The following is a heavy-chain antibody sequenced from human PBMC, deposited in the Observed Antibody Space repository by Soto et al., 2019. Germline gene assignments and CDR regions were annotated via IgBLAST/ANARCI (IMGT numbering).Heavy chain of an antibody. CDR2: IFSNDEK. J-gene: IGHJ5*02. CDR3: ASTYSTSWYWFDP. D-gene: IGHD6-13*01. Sequence: QVTVKESGPVLVKPTETLTLTCTVSGFSLSNAGLGVSWIRQPPGKALEWLAHIFSNDEKSYSTSLKSRLTISXDXXKSQVGLTMTNMDPVDTATYYCASTYSTSWYWFDPWGQGTLVTVSS. V-gene: IGHV2-26*04. CDR1: GFSLSNAGLG.